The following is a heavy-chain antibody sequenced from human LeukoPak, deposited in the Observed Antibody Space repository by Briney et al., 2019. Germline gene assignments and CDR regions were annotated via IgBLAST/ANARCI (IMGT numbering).Heavy chain of an antibody. J-gene: IGHJ4*02. V-gene: IGHV4-39*01. Sequence: EGLSLGCCVSGGALRGRLDYWGRIRQPPGKGLEWSGSSSYSRSTYYHPSLQSRVTILVDTSKTQFSLRVSSVTAADTALYYCARHVAYDFWSGPSPSFDYWGQGALATVSS. D-gene: IGHD3-3*01. CDR3: ARHVAYDFWSGPSPSFDY. CDR2: SSYSRST. CDR1: GGALRGRLDY.